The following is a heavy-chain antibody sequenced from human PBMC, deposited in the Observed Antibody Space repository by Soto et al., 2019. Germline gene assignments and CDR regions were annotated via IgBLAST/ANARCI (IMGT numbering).Heavy chain of an antibody. CDR2: IYYSGST. D-gene: IGHD3-16*01. Sequence: SETLSLTCTVSGGSISSGGYYWSWIRQHPGKGLEWIGYIYYSGSTYYNPSLKSRVTISVDTSKNQFSLKLSSVTAADTAVYYCAREGFSAYDDYYYYYYGMDVWGQGTTVTVSS. CDR1: GGSISSGGYY. J-gene: IGHJ6*02. V-gene: IGHV4-31*03. CDR3: AREGFSAYDDYYYYYYGMDV.